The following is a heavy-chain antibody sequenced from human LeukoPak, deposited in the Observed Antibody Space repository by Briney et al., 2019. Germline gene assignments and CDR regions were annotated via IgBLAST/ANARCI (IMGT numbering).Heavy chain of an antibody. CDR1: GFTFSSYA. J-gene: IGHJ4*02. Sequence: PGRSLRLSCAASGFTFSSYAMHWVRQAPGKGLEWVAVISYDGSNKYYADSVKGRFTISRDNSKNTLYLQMNSLRAEDTAVYHCARDHWNYVGFDYWGQGTLVTVSS. V-gene: IGHV3-30*04. D-gene: IGHD1-7*01. CDR2: ISYDGSNK. CDR3: ARDHWNYVGFDY.